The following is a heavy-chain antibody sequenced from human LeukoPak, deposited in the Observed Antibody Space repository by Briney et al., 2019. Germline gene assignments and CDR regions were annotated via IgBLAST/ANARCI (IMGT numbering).Heavy chain of an antibody. CDR1: GGTFSSYA. J-gene: IGHJ4*02. D-gene: IGHD3-22*01. CDR2: IIPIFGTA. Sequence: GSSVKVSCKASGGTFSSYAISWVRQAPGQGLEWMGGIIPIFGTANYAQKFQGRVTITADESTSTAYMEPSSLRSEDTAVYYCARKTYYYDSSGYYHFLLDYWGQGTLVTVSS. V-gene: IGHV1-69*01. CDR3: ARKTYYYDSSGYYHFLLDY.